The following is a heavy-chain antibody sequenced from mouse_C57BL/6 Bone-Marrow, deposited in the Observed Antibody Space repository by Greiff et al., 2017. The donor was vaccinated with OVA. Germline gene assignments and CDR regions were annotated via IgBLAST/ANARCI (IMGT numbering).Heavy chain of an antibody. CDR2: IRNKANGYTT. Sequence: EVKLVESGGGLVQPGGSLSLSCAASGFTFTDYYMSWVRQPPGKALEWLGFIRNKANGYTTEYSASVKGRFTISRDNSQSILYLQMNALRAEDSATCDSANEPRYYAMDYWGQGTSVTVSS. CDR1: GFTFTDYY. D-gene: IGHD6-1*01. CDR3: ANEPRYYAMDY. V-gene: IGHV7-3*03. J-gene: IGHJ4*01.